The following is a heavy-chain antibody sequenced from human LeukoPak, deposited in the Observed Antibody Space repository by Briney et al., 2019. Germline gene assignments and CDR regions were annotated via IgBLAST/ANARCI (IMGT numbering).Heavy chain of an antibody. CDR1: GFTFGDYA. D-gene: IGHD3-22*01. J-gene: IGHJ4*02. CDR3: AKGGVLYYYDTSGPTGDS. CDR2: INWNSGGM. Sequence: GRSLRLSCAASGFTFGDYAMHWVRQGPGKGLEWVSGINWNSGGMGYADSVKGRFTISRDNAKNSPYLQMNSLIAEDTALYYCAKGGVLYYYDTSGPTGDSWGQGTLVTVSS. V-gene: IGHV3-9*01.